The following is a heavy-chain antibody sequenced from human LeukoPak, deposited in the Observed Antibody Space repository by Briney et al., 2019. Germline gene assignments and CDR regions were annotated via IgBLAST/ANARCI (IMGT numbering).Heavy chain of an antibody. Sequence: GGSLRLSCAASGFIFSSYEMKWVRQAPGKGLEGVSYISSSGSITYYADSVKGRFTISRGNAKNTLYLQMNSLRAEDTAVYYCARVGYYSSHAFDIWGQGTMVTVSS. CDR3: ARVGYYSSHAFDI. D-gene: IGHD2-2*01. J-gene: IGHJ3*02. V-gene: IGHV3-48*03. CDR2: ISSSGSIT. CDR1: GFIFSSYE.